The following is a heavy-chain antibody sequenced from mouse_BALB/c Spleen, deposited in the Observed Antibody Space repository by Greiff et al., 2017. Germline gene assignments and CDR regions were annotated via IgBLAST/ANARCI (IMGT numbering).Heavy chain of an antibody. CDR2: ISSGSSTI. CDR3: ARWGVVAHYYAMDY. Sequence: EVNVVESGGGLVQPGGSRKLSCAASGFTFSSFGMHWVRQAPEKGLEWVAYISSGSSTIYYADTVKGRFTISRDNPKNTLFLQMTSLRSEDTAMYYCARWGVVAHYYAMDYWGQGTSVTVSS. CDR1: GFTFSSFG. V-gene: IGHV5-17*02. D-gene: IGHD1-1*01. J-gene: IGHJ4*01.